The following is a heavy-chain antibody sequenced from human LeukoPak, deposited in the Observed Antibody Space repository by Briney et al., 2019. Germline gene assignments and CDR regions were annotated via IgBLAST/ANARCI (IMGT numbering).Heavy chain of an antibody. CDR1: GFTLSSNY. CDR3: ARMDGFGEPFLDY. V-gene: IGHV3-53*01. D-gene: IGHD3-10*01. J-gene: IGHJ4*02. CDR2: IYSGGST. Sequence: GGSLRLSCAASGFTLSSNYMSWVRQAPGKGLEWVSVIYSGGSTYYADSVKGRFTISRDNSKNTLYLQMNSLRAEDTAVYYCARMDGFGEPFLDYWGQGTLVTVSS.